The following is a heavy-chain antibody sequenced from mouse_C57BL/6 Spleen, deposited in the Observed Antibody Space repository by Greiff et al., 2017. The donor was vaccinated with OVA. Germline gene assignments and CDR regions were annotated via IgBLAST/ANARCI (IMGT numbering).Heavy chain of an antibody. CDR2: INPNNGGT. V-gene: IGHV1-26*01. Sequence: EVQLQQSGPELVKPGASVKISCKASGYTFTDYYMNWEKQSHGKSLEWIGDINPNNGGTSYNQKFKGKATLTVDKSSSTAYMELRSLTSEDSAVYYCAGTDWDSFAYWGQGTLVTVSA. CDR1: GYTFTDYY. J-gene: IGHJ3*01. CDR3: AGTDWDSFAY. D-gene: IGHD4-1*01.